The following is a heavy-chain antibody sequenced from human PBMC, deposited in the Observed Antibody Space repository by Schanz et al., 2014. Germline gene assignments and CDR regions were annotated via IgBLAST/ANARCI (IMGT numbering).Heavy chain of an antibody. CDR2: IWFDGTNK. Sequence: QVQLVESGGGVVQPGRSLRLSCSASGFTLSSYGMHWVRQAPGKGLEWLAVIWFDGTNKYNADSVKGRFTISRDTSKNTLYLLLNSLRAEDTAVYYCARDGRPPFYGSGEHYYWGQGTLVTVSS. CDR3: ARDGRPPFYGSGEHYY. J-gene: IGHJ4*02. V-gene: IGHV3-33*01. D-gene: IGHD3-10*01. CDR1: GFTLSSYG.